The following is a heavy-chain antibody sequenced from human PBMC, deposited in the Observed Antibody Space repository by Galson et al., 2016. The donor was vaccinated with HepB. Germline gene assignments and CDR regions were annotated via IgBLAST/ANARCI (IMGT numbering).Heavy chain of an antibody. CDR3: ARLNVWSSGWYFDS. Sequence: SVKVSCKASGYMFSGYYMQWVRQAPGQGLEWMGWINPRSGGDTKYAQKFQGRVTMTRDTSISTGYMELSSLRSDDTAIYYCARLNVWSSGWYFDSWGQGTLVTVSS. CDR2: INPRSGGDT. V-gene: IGHV1-2*02. J-gene: IGHJ4*02. CDR1: GYMFSGYY. D-gene: IGHD6-19*01.